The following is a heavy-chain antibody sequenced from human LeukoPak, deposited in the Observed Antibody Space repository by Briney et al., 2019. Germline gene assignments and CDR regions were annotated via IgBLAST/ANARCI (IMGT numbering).Heavy chain of an antibody. Sequence: SSETLSLTCTVSGVSISSGGYYWSWIRQHPGKGLEWIGYLYYSGSTYYHPSLKSRVTISVDTSKNQFSLKLGSVTAADTAVYYCARETTRRHIVVVVAATPNNWFDPWGQGTLVTVSS. CDR2: LYYSGST. V-gene: IGHV4-31*03. CDR3: ARETTRRHIVVVVAATPNNWFDP. D-gene: IGHD2-15*01. J-gene: IGHJ5*02. CDR1: GVSISSGGYY.